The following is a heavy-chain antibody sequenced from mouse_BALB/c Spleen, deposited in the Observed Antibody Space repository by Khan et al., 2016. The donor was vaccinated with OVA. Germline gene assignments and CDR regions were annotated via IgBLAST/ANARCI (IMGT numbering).Heavy chain of an antibody. CDR1: GHTFTKYG. J-gene: IGHJ4*01. CDR2: INTYTGEP. V-gene: IGHV9-3-1*01. D-gene: IGHD2-10*01. Sequence: QIQLVQSGPELKKPGETVKISCKASGHTFTKYGMNWVKQAPGKGLKWMGWINTYTGEPTYADDFNGRFAFSLETSASTAYLQINNHKNEDTATYCCARPPYFSYVMDNWGQGTSVTVSS. CDR3: ARPPYFSYVMDN.